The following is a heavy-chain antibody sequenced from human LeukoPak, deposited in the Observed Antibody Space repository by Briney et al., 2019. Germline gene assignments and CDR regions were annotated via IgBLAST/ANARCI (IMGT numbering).Heavy chain of an antibody. V-gene: IGHV4-34*01. CDR1: GGSFSGYY. CDR2: INHSGST. Sequence: PSETLSLTFAVYGGSFSGYYWSWIRQPPGKGLEWIGEINHSGSTNYNPSLKSRVTISVDTSKNQFSLKLSSVTAADTAVYYCARSASSSWYYFDYWGQGTLVTVSS. J-gene: IGHJ4*02. D-gene: IGHD6-13*01. CDR3: ARSASSSWYYFDY.